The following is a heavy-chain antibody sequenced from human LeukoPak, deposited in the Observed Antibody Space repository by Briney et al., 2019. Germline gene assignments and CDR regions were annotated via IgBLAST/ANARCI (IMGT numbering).Heavy chain of an antibody. Sequence: SETLSLTCTVSGGSISSYYWSWIRQPAGKGLEWIGRIYTSGSTNYNPSLKSRVTMSGDTSKNHFSLKLSSVTAADTAVYYCARSDDYGDYVGLDAFDIWGQGTMVTVSS. J-gene: IGHJ3*02. D-gene: IGHD4-17*01. CDR3: ARSDDYGDYVGLDAFDI. V-gene: IGHV4-4*07. CDR2: IYTSGST. CDR1: GGSISSYY.